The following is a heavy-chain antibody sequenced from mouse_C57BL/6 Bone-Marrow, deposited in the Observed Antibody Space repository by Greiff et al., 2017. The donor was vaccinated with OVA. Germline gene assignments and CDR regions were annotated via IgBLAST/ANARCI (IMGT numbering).Heavy chain of an antibody. CDR1: GFTFSDYG. CDR3: ARLCGSSWGFAY. Sequence: EVKLVESGGGLVKPGGSLKLSCAASGFTFSDYGMHWVRQAPEKGLEWVAYISSGSSTIYYADTVKGRFTLSRDNAKNTLYLQMTSLRSEDTAMYYCARLCGSSWGFAYWGQGTLVTVSA. D-gene: IGHD1-1*01. J-gene: IGHJ3*01. CDR2: ISSGSSTI. V-gene: IGHV5-17*01.